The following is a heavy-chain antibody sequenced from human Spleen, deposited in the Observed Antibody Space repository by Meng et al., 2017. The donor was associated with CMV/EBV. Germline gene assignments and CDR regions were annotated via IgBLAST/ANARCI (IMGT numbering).Heavy chain of an antibody. V-gene: IGHV4-59*08. CDR1: GGSISSYY. Sequence: QVQLQESGPGLVKPSETLSLTCTVSGGSISSYYWSWIRQPPGKGLEWIGYIYYSGSTNYNPSLKSRVTISVDTSKNQFSLKLSSVTAADTAVYYCARHDSLSGSSGDWFDPWGQGTLVTVSS. CDR3: ARHDSLSGSSGDWFDP. J-gene: IGHJ5*02. CDR2: IYYSGST. D-gene: IGHD1-26*01.